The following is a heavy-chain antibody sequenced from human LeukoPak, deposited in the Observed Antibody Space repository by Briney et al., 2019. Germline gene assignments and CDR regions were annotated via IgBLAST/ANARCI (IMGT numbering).Heavy chain of an antibody. CDR2: IVNVGSDK. CDR1: GFSFRNYG. CDR3: AREKYYYDSSGYYDY. Sequence: PGGSLRLSCAASGFSFRNYGMHWVRQAPGKGLDWVAFIVNVGSDKYYADSVKGRFTISRDNSKNTLYLQMNSLRAEDTAVYYCAREKYYYDSSGYYDYWGQGTLVTVSS. J-gene: IGHJ4*02. D-gene: IGHD3-22*01. V-gene: IGHV3-33*05.